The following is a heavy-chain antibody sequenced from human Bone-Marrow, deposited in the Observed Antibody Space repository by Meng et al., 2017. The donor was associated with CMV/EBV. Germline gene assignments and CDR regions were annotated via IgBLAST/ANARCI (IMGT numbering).Heavy chain of an antibody. V-gene: IGHV3-21*01. CDR2: ISSSSYI. CDR3: ARLPSYYYGSGSPCFDY. CDR1: GFTFSSYS. J-gene: IGHJ4*02. D-gene: IGHD3-10*01. Sequence: GESLKISCAASGFTFSSYSMSWVRQAPGKGLEWVSSISSSSYIYYADSVKGRFTISRDNAKNSLYLQMNSLRAEDTAVYYCARLPSYYYGSGSPCFDYWGQGTLVTVSS.